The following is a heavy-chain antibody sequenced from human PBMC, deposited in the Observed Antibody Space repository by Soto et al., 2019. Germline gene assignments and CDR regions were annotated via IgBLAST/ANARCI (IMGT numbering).Heavy chain of an antibody. CDR2: IIPIFGTA. D-gene: IGHD3-9*01. CDR1: GGTFSSYT. CDR3: AEGNDRCPQWWYFDL. V-gene: IGHV1-69*14. J-gene: IGHJ2*01. Sequence: QVQLVQSGAEVKKPGSSVTVSCKASGGTFSSYTISWVRQAPGQGLEWMGGIIPIFGTANYAQKFQGRVIITADKYTSTAYMEFSSLRSADTVVYYCAEGNDRCPQWWYFDLWGGGALVTVSS.